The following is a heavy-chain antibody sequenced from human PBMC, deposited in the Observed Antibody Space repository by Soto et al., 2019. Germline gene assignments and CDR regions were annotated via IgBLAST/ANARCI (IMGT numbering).Heavy chain of an antibody. CDR2: INPNSGGT. J-gene: IGHJ4*02. CDR3: ARSMIVVVNHFDY. D-gene: IGHD3-22*01. Sequence: ASVKVSCKASGYTFTGYYMHWVRQAPGQGLEWMGWINPNSGGTNYAQKFQGRVTMTRDTSISTAYMELSRLRSDDTAVYYCARSMIVVVNHFDYWGQGTLVTVSS. V-gene: IGHV1-2*02. CDR1: GYTFTGYY.